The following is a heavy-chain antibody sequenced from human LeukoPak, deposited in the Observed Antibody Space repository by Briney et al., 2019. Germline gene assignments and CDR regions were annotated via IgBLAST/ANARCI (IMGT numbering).Heavy chain of an antibody. V-gene: IGHV3-7*01. Sequence: PGGSLRLSCAASGFTVSSNYMSWVRQAPGKGLEWVANINQGGSESYYVDSVKGRFTISRDNAKKSLFLQMNSLRAEDTAVYYCTKGRSNHYWGQGTLVTVST. CDR2: INQGGSES. D-gene: IGHD4-11*01. CDR3: TKGRSNHY. J-gene: IGHJ4*02. CDR1: GFTVSSNY.